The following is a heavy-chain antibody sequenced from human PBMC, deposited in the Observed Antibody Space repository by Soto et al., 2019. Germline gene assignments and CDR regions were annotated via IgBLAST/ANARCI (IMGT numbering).Heavy chain of an antibody. J-gene: IGHJ4*02. V-gene: IGHV4-59*01. Sequence: SETLSLTCTVSGGSISNYYWTWIRQPPGKGLQWIGYIYYSGTTNYNPSLKSRVTISVDTSKNQFSLKLSSVTAADTAVYYCARHWITMVRGVCHFDYWGQGTLVTVSS. CDR2: IYYSGTT. D-gene: IGHD3-10*01. CDR3: ARHWITMVRGVCHFDY. CDR1: GGSISNYY.